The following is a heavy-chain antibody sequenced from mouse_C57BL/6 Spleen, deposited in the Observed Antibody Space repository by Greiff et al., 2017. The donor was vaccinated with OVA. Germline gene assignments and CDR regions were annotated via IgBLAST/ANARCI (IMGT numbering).Heavy chain of an antibody. CDR3: ARYDYGSSYGARFAY. CDR2: IHPNSGST. J-gene: IGHJ3*01. D-gene: IGHD1-1*01. CDR1: GYTFTSYW. Sequence: QVQLQQPGAELVKPGASVKLSCKASGYTFTSYWMHWVKQRPGQGLEWIGMIHPNSGSTNYNEKFKSKATLTVDKSSSTAYMQLSSLTSEDSAVYYCARYDYGSSYGARFAYWGQGTLVTVSA. V-gene: IGHV1-64*01.